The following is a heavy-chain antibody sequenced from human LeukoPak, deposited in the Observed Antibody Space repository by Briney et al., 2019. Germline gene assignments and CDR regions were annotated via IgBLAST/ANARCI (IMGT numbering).Heavy chain of an antibody. D-gene: IGHD3-22*01. J-gene: IGHJ4*02. CDR3: ARLQHYYDSSGYYDY. CDR2: IYYSGST. Sequence: SETLSLTCTVSGGSISSYYWSWIRQPPGKGLEWIWYIYYSGSTNYNPSLKSRVTISVDTSKNQFSLKLSSVTAADTAVYYCARLQHYYDSSGYYDYWGQGTLVTVSS. V-gene: IGHV4-59*01. CDR1: GGSISSYY.